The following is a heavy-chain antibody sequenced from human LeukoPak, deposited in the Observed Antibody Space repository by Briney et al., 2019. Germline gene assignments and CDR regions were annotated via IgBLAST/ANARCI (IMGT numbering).Heavy chain of an antibody. D-gene: IGHD2-21*02. Sequence: GGSLRLSCAASGFAFSTYSMNWVRQAPGKGLEWVSYISSSSSSINYADSVKGRFTISRDNAKNSVYLQMNSLRDDDTAVYYCARPKYCGGDCYHAFNIWGQGTMVTVSS. CDR2: ISSSSSSI. V-gene: IGHV3-48*02. CDR1: GFAFSTYS. CDR3: ARPKYCGGDCYHAFNI. J-gene: IGHJ3*02.